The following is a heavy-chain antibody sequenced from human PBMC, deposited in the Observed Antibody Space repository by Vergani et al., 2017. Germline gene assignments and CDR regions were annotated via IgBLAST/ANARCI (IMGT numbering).Heavy chain of an antibody. V-gene: IGHV3-23*01. CDR1: GFTFSSYA. Sequence: EVQLLEPGGGLVQPGGSLRLSCAAPGFTFSSYAMSWVRQAPGKGLEWVSSISGSGVSTYYADSVKGRFTISRDNSKNTLYLQMNSLRAEDTAVYYCAKVRVPAAQRGNNDYWSQGTLVTVSS. CDR2: ISGSGVST. J-gene: IGHJ4*02. D-gene: IGHD2-2*01. CDR3: AKVRVPAAQRGNNDY.